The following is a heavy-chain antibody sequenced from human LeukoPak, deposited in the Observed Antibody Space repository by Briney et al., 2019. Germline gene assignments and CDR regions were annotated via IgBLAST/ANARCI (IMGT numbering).Heavy chain of an antibody. V-gene: IGHV3-21*01. CDR1: GFTFSSYS. J-gene: IGHJ4*02. Sequence: PGGSLRLSCAASGFTFSSYSMNWVRQAPGKGLEWVSSISSSSSYIYYADSVKGRFTISRDNAKDSLYLQMNSLRAEDTAVYYCAREEDSSGWYYFDYWGQGTLVTVSS. D-gene: IGHD6-19*01. CDR3: AREEDSSGWYYFDY. CDR2: ISSSSSYI.